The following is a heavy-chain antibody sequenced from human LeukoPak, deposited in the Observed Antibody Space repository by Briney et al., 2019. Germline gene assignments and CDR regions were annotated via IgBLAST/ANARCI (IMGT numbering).Heavy chain of an antibody. CDR2: KRYDGSNK. CDR3: AKGRGWEASYYYYYMDV. D-gene: IGHD1-26*01. V-gene: IGHV3-30*02. CDR1: GFTFSSYG. J-gene: IGHJ6*03. Sequence: PGGSLRLSCAASGFTFSSYGIHWVRQAPGKGLEWVAFKRYDGSNKYYTDSVKGRFTISRDNSKNTLYLQMNSLRAEDTAVYYCAKGRGWEASYYYYYMDVWGKGTTATISS.